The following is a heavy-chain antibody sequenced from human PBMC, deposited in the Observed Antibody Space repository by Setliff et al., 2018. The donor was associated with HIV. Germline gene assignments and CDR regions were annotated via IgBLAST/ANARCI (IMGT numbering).Heavy chain of an antibody. CDR3: ARGSGMGGYYYYDY. D-gene: IGHD3-22*01. V-gene: IGHV1-24*01. Sequence: ASVKVSCKVSGYTLSELSMHWVRQAPGEGLEWMGGFDPEDGETIYAEKFQGRVTMTEDTATETAYMELSSLRSEDTAVYYCARGSGMGGYYYYDYWGQGTLVTVSS. CDR2: FDPEDGET. J-gene: IGHJ4*02. CDR1: GYTLSELS.